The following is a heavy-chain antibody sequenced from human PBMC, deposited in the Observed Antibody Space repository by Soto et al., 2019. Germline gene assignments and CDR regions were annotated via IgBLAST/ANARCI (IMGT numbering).Heavy chain of an antibody. CDR3: ARALRGGTGTYYYYYGMDV. Sequence: ASVKVSCKASGYTFTGYYMHWVRQAPGQGLEWMGWINPNSGGTNYAQKFQGWVTMTRDTSISTAYMELSRLRSDDTAVYYCARALRGGTGTYYYYYGMDVWGQGTTVTVSS. V-gene: IGHV1-2*04. CDR1: GYTFTGYY. J-gene: IGHJ6*02. D-gene: IGHD1-1*01. CDR2: INPNSGGT.